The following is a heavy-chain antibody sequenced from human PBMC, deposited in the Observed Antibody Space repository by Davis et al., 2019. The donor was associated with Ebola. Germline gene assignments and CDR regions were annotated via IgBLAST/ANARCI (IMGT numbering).Heavy chain of an antibody. D-gene: IGHD3-10*01. CDR3: ARGGLIDY. J-gene: IGHJ4*02. CDR2: INPDGRGT. Sequence: GESLKISCAASGIPFSNYWMSWVRQVSRKGLVWVSRINPDGRGTFYADTVKGRFTISRDNAENTLYLQMNSLRAEDTAVYYCARGGLIDYWGQGTLVTVSS. CDR1: GIPFSNYW. V-gene: IGHV3-74*01.